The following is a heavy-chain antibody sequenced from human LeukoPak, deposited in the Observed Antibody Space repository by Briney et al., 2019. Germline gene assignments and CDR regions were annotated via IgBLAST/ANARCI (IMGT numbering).Heavy chain of an antibody. Sequence: GGSLRLSCAASGFTISTYAMSWVRQAPGHGLAWVSAITATSSSTYDADSVQGRFTISRDNSKKTLYLQMNSLRPEDTAIYYCAKLFESGTYNNFFHYWGQGTLVTVSS. V-gene: IGHV3-23*01. J-gene: IGHJ4*02. CDR2: ITATSSST. D-gene: IGHD3-10*01. CDR3: AKLFESGTYNNFFHY. CDR1: GFTISTYA.